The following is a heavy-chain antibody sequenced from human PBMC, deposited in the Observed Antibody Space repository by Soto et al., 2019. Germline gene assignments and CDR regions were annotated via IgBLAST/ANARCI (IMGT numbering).Heavy chain of an antibody. J-gene: IGHJ4*02. CDR2: TYYRSKWYN. V-gene: IGHV6-1*01. D-gene: IGHD6-13*01. CDR1: GDSVSSNSAA. CDR3: ARASWYLHYFDY. Sequence: PSPTLSITCALSGDSVSSNSAAWNWIRQSPSRGLEWLGRTYYRSKWYNDYAVSVKSRITINPDTSKNQFSLQLNSVTPEDTAVYYCARASWYLHYFDYWGQGTLVTVSS.